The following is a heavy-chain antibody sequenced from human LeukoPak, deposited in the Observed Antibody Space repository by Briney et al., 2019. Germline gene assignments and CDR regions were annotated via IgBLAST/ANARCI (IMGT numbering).Heavy chain of an antibody. CDR3: ARGSPASYYDFWSGYPFDS. CDR1: GYTFTSYY. V-gene: IGHV1-46*01. J-gene: IGHJ4*02. Sequence: ASVKVSCKASGYTFTSYYMHWVRQAPGQGLEWMGIINPSGGSTSYAQKFQGRVTMTRDTSTSTVYMELSSLRSEDTAVYYCARGSPASYYDFWSGYPFDSWGQGTLVTVSS. D-gene: IGHD3-3*01. CDR2: INPSGGST.